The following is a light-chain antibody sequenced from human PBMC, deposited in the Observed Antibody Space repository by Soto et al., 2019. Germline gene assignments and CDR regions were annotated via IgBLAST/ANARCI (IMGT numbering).Light chain of an antibody. CDR1: SGSIASSF. CDR2: DNY. J-gene: IGLJ2*01. CDR3: QSYDKTNVI. V-gene: IGLV6-57*04. Sequence: NFMLTQPHSVSDSPGKTVTISCTRISGSIASSFVQWHQQRPGSAPTTVIFDNYERPSGVPDRFSGSVDSSSNSASLTISGLKTEDEADYYCQSYDKTNVIFGGGTKLTVL.